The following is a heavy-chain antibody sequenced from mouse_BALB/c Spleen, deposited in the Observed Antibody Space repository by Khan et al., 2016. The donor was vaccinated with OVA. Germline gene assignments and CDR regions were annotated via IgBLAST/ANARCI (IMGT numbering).Heavy chain of an antibody. CDR3: ARVGYSGTMDY. Sequence: QLVQSGPELKKPGATVKISCKASGYAFANNGMNWARQAPGKGLKWMGWINTYTGEPTYAADFKGRFAFSLETSASTAYLQINNLKNEDTATYFCARVGYSGTMDYWGQGTSVIVSS. CDR1: GYAFANNG. D-gene: IGHD2-14*01. J-gene: IGHJ4*01. CDR2: INTYTGEP. V-gene: IGHV9-3-1*01.